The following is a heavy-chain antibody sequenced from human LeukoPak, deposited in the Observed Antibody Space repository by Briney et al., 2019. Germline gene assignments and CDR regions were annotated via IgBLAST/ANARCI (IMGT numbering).Heavy chain of an antibody. CDR2: IYYSGST. V-gene: IGHV4-59*08. CDR3: ARGVVVPAAIPLFAFDI. J-gene: IGHJ3*02. Sequence: KPSETLSLTWTVSGGSISSYYWSWIRQPPGKGLEWIGYIYYSGSTNYNPSLKSRVTISVDTSKNQFSLKLSSVTAADTAVYYCARGVVVPAAIPLFAFDIWGQGTMVTVSS. D-gene: IGHD2-2*01. CDR1: GGSISSYY.